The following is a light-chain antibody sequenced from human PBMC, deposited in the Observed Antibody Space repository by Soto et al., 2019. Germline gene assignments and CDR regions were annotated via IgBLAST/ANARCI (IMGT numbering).Light chain of an antibody. V-gene: IGKV1-27*01. CDR3: QKYGVAPYT. CDR1: QDIRDY. Sequence: DIQMTQSPSSLSASVGDRVTITCRASQDIRDYLVWYQQRPGEVTTLLIYAASTLQPGVPSRFSGSGYGTEFTLTISSLQSEDVSTYYCQKYGVAPYTFGPGTKVDL. J-gene: IGKJ3*01. CDR2: AAS.